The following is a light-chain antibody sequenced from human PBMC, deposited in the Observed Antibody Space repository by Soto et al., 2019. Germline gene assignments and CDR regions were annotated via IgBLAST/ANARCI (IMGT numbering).Light chain of an antibody. J-gene: IGKJ1*01. V-gene: IGKV1-5*01. CDR1: QSISNW. Sequence: DIQMTQSPSTLSASIGDRVTITCRASQSISNWLAWLQQKPGKAPKVLIFDASNLGSGVPSRFSGSGSGTEFTPTISSLQPGDFGNYYCQQYNSYSPWTFGQGTKVDIK. CDR2: DAS. CDR3: QQYNSYSPWT.